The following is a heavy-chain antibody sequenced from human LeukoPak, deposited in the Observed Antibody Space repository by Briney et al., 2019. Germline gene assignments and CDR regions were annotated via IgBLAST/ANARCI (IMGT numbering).Heavy chain of an antibody. CDR1: GGSMYSSTYY. V-gene: IGHV4-39*01. CDR2: IYYSGST. CDR3: ARPDWFDP. J-gene: IGHJ5*02. Sequence: SETLSLTCSVSGGSMYSSTYYWGWIRQPPGKGLEWIGTIYYSGSTYYNPSLKSRVTISVDTSKNQFSLKLSSVTAADTAVYYCARPDWFDPWGQGTLVTVSS.